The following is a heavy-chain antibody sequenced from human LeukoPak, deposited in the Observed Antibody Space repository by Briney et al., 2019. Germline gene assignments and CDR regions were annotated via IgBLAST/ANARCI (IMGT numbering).Heavy chain of an antibody. CDR3: ARENPSGYYNRPIDY. D-gene: IGHD3-22*01. J-gene: IGHJ4*02. Sequence: SETLPLTCTVSGGSISSYYWHWIRQPPGKGLEWIGYLYYSGNTYYNPSLKSRVTMSVDTSKNQFSLKLSSVTAADTAIYYCARENPSGYYNRPIDYWGQGTLVTVSS. CDR2: LYYSGNT. CDR1: GGSISSYY. V-gene: IGHV4-59*01.